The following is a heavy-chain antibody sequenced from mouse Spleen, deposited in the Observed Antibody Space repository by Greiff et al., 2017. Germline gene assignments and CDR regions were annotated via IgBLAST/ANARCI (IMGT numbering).Heavy chain of an antibody. CDR3: ARGTMITQFAY. D-gene: IGHD2-4*01. V-gene: IGHV1-26*01. Sequence: VQLQQSGPELVKPGASVEISCKASGYTFTDYYMNWVKQSHGKSLEWIGDINPNNGGTSYNQKFKGKATLTVDKSSSTAYMELRSLTSEDSAVYYCARGTMITQFAYWGQGTLVTVSA. CDR2: INPNNGGT. CDR1: GYTFTDYY. J-gene: IGHJ3*01.